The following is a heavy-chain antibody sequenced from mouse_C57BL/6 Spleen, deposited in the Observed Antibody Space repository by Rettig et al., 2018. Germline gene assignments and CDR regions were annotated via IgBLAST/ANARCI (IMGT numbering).Heavy chain of an antibody. Sequence: EVKLMESGGGLVQPGTSLRLSCAASGFTFTDYYMTWVRQPPGKAPELLTLIRNRADGYTTENTASVRGRFTISRVDSQNILDLQMNTLRAEDSATYYCVRAAKLGRRYYFDYWGQGTTLTVSS. CDR1: GFTFTDYY. CDR3: VRAAKLGRRYYFDY. CDR2: IRNRADGYTT. D-gene: IGHD4-1*01. J-gene: IGHJ2*01. V-gene: IGHV7-4*01.